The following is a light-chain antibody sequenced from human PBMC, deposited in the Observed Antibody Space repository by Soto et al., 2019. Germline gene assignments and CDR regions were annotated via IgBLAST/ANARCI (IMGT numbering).Light chain of an antibody. CDR3: QQYGNSPLT. Sequence: EIVLRHSPGTLYLSPGERATLSCRASQSGRDMYLAWYQQEPGQPPRLLIYGVSSRAYGIPDRFSGSGSGTDFTLTISRLEPEDCAVYYCQQYGNSPLTFGAGTKVDI. J-gene: IGKJ4*01. CDR2: GVS. V-gene: IGKV3-20*01. CDR1: QSGRDMY.